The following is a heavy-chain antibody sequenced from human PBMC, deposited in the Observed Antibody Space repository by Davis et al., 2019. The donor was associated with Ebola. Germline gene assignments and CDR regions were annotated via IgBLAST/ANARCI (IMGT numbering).Heavy chain of an antibody. CDR1: GFVFSDYG. CDR2: IRYDGTKE. CDR3: AKDKLHRVAASTGGYWYFDL. D-gene: IGHD6-13*01. V-gene: IGHV3-30*02. J-gene: IGHJ2*01. Sequence: GESLKISCAASGFVFSDYGIHWIRQAPGKGLEWVAFIRYDGTKESYADSVKGRFTISRDNSKHTLALQMNNLRAEDTAVYYCAKDKLHRVAASTGGYWYFDLWGRGTRVTVYS.